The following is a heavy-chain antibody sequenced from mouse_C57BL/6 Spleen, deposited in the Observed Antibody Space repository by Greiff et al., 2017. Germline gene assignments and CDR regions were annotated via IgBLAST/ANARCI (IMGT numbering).Heavy chain of an antibody. CDR2: ISDGGSYT. CDR3: ARVEEGYDYDPYYFDY. CDR1: GFTFSSYA. V-gene: IGHV5-4*03. Sequence: EVKLVESGGGLVKPGGSLKLSCAASGFTFSSYAMSWVRQTPEKRLEWVATISDGGSYTYYPNNVNGRFTISRDNAKNNLYMQMCHLKSEDTAMYDRARVEEGYDYDPYYFDYWGQGTTLTVSS. D-gene: IGHD2-4*01. J-gene: IGHJ2*01.